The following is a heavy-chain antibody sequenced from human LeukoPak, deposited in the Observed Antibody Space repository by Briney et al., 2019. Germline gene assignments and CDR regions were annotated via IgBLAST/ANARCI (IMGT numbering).Heavy chain of an antibody. V-gene: IGHV1-2*02. CDR2: INPNSGGT. D-gene: IGHD6-13*01. CDR3: ARVRIGQQLDKYYYYAMDV. J-gene: IGHJ6*02. Sequence: ASVKVSCKAPGYTFTGYYMHWVRQAPGQGLEWMGWINPNSGGTNYAQKFQGRVTMTTDTSISTAYMEVSRLRSDDTAVYYCARVRIGQQLDKYYYYAMDVWGQGTTVTVSS. CDR1: GYTFTGYY.